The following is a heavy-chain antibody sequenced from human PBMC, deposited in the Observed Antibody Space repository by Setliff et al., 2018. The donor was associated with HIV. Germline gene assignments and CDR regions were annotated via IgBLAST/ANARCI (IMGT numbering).Heavy chain of an antibody. CDR3: ARDRGYDLDYFDY. V-gene: IGHV3-11*05. Sequence: AGGSLRLSCVGSGFTFNDYHISWIRQAPGKGLEWISYIGSLGDKEYADSVKGRFTISRDNARKSVYLQIDSLRAEDTAVYYCARDRGYDLDYFDYWGQGTLVTV. CDR1: GFTFNDYH. CDR2: IGSLGDK. J-gene: IGHJ4*02. D-gene: IGHD5-12*01.